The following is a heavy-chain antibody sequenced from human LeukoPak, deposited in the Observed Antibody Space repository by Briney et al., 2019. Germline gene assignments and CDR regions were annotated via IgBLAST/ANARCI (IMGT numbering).Heavy chain of an antibody. CDR3: AMNYDSSGYSNNWFDP. Sequence: ASVKVSCKASGYTFTSYAMNWVRQAPGQGLEWMGWINTNTGNPTYAQGFTGRFVFSLDTSVSTAYLQISSLKAEDTAVYYCAMNYDSSGYSNNWFDPWGQGTLVTVSS. CDR2: INTNTGNP. D-gene: IGHD3-22*01. J-gene: IGHJ5*02. CDR1: GYTFTSYA. V-gene: IGHV7-4-1*02.